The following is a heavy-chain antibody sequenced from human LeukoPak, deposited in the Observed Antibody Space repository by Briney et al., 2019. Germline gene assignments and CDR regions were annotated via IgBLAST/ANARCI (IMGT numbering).Heavy chain of an antibody. CDR1: GGSISSYY. V-gene: IGHV4-59*01. CDR2: IYYSGST. D-gene: IGHD3-3*01. J-gene: IGHJ5*02. CDR3: ARGGYDFWSGSKNWFDP. Sequence: SETLFLTCTVSGGSISSYYWSWIRQPPGKGLEWIGYIYYSGSTNYNPSLKSRVTISVDTSKNQFSLKLSSVTAADTAVYYCARGGYDFWSGSKNWFDPWGQGTLVTVSS.